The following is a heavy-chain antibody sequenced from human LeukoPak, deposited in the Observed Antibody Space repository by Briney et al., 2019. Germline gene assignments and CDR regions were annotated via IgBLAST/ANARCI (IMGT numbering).Heavy chain of an antibody. D-gene: IGHD5-12*01. CDR1: GGSISSSSYY. J-gene: IGHJ4*02. CDR3: ARRMVAIYTDYFDY. V-gene: IGHV4-39*01. CDR2: IYYSGST. Sequence: SETLSLTCTVSGGSISSSSYYWGWNRQPPGKGLEWIGSIYYSGSTYYNPSLKSRVTISVDTSKNQFSLKLSSVTAADTAVYYCARRMVAIYTDYFDYWGQGTLVTVSS.